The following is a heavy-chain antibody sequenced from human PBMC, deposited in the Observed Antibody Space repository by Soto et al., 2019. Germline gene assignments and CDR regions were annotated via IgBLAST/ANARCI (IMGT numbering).Heavy chain of an antibody. CDR2: IYYSGST. CDR1: GASISSADYS. Sequence: HLQLQESGSGLVTPSQTLSLTCAVSGASISSADYSWSWIRQPPGKGLEWSGYIYYSGSTLYNPSLKSRVTISLDRSRNQFSLKLSSVTAADTAVYYCASDYGSGSYRFDFWGQGTLVTVSS. D-gene: IGHD3-10*01. CDR3: ASDYGSGSYRFDF. V-gene: IGHV4-30-2*01. J-gene: IGHJ4*02.